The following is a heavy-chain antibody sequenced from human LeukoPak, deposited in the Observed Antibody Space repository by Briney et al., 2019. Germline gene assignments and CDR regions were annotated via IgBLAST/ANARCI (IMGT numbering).Heavy chain of an antibody. CDR3: AKSRSGSANWALQIFDN. V-gene: IGHV3-9*01. Sequence: PGGSLRLSCVASGFTFDDYGMFWVRQTPGKGLEWVSGISWNSGNIGYADSVKGRFTISRDNAKNSLYLQMNSLRAEDTAVYFCAKSRSGSANWALQIFDNWGQGTLVTVSS. CDR1: GFTFDDYG. D-gene: IGHD1-1*01. CDR2: ISWNSGNI. J-gene: IGHJ4*02.